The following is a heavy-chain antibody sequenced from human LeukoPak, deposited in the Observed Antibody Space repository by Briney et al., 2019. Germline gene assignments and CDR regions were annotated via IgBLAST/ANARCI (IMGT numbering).Heavy chain of an antibody. D-gene: IGHD3-16*01. Sequence: ASVKVSCKASGGTFSSYAISWVRQAPGQGLEWMGGIIPIFGTANYAQKFQGRVTITADESTSTAYMELSSLRSEDTAVYYCAKVWGTFAGGGAFDIWGQGTMVTVSS. V-gene: IGHV1-69*13. J-gene: IGHJ3*02. CDR2: IIPIFGTA. CDR3: AKVWGTFAGGGAFDI. CDR1: GGTFSSYA.